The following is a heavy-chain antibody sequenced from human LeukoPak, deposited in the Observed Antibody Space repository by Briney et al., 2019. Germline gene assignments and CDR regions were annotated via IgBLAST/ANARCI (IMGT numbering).Heavy chain of an antibody. D-gene: IGHD5-24*01. CDR2: INPNSGGT. Sequence: ASVKVSCKASGYTFTGYYMHWVRQAPGQGLEWMGWINPNSGGTNYAQKFQGRVTMTRDTSISTAYMELSRLRSDDTAVYYCARENWEMATLALDYWGQGTLVTVSS. V-gene: IGHV1-2*02. J-gene: IGHJ4*02. CDR1: GYTFTGYY. CDR3: ARENWEMATLALDY.